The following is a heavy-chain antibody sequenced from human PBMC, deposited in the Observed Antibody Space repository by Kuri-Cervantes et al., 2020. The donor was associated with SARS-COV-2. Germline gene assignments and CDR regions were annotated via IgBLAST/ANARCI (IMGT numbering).Heavy chain of an antibody. CDR1: GGSISSSSYY. Sequence: SETLSLTCTVSGGSISSSSYYWGWIRQPPGKGLEWIGYIYYSGSTNYNPSLKSRVTISVDRSKNQFSLKLSSVTAADTAVYYCARAEAARLYYGMDVWGQGTTVTVSS. CDR2: IYYSGST. D-gene: IGHD6-6*01. J-gene: IGHJ6*02. V-gene: IGHV4-61*05. CDR3: ARAEAARLYYGMDV.